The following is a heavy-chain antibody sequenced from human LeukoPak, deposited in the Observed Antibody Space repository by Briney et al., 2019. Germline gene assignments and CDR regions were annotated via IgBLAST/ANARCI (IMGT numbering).Heavy chain of an antibody. Sequence: ASVKVSCKASGYTFPGYFMHWVRQAPGQGLEWMGIINPTGGSTTYAQKFQGRVTMTRDTSTSTVYMELSSLRSEDTAVYYCARAPGSGSYSVFDYWGQGTLVTVSS. CDR2: INPTGGST. D-gene: IGHD1-26*01. CDR3: ARAPGSGSYSVFDY. CDR1: GYTFPGYF. V-gene: IGHV1-46*01. J-gene: IGHJ4*02.